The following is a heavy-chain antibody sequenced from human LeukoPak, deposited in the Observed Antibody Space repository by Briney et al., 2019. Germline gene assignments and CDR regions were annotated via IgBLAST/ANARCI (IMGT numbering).Heavy chain of an antibody. CDR1: GFTFSSYG. D-gene: IGHD4-17*01. V-gene: IGHV3-30*18. CDR2: ISYDGSNK. J-gene: IGHJ4*02. Sequence: GGSLRLSCAASGFTFSSYGMHWVRQAPGKGLEWVAVISYDGSNKYYADSVKGRFTISRDNSKNTLYLQMNSLRAEDTAVYYCAKDRAYGDYARVGPFDYWGQGTLVTVSS. CDR3: AKDRAYGDYARVGPFDY.